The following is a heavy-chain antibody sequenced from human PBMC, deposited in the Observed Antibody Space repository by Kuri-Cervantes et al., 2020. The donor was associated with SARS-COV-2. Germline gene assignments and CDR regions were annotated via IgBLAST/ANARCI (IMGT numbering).Heavy chain of an antibody. J-gene: IGHJ6*02. CDR3: AKDRSGRYREYYYYGMDV. CDR2: IWYDGSKK. V-gene: IGHV3-30*02. D-gene: IGHD5-12*01. CDR1: GFTFSNYG. Sequence: GESLKISCAASGFTFSNYGMQWVRQAPGKGLEWVALIWYDGSKKYYAESVKGRFTISRDDPKNTLYLQMNSLRVEDTAFYYCAKDRSGRYREYYYYGMDVWGLGTTVTVSS.